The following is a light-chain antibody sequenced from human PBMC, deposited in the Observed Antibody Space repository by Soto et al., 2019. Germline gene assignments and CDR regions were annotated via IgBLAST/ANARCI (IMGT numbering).Light chain of an antibody. CDR2: GAS. CDR3: QQYGSSPLT. J-gene: IGKJ4*01. V-gene: IGKV3-20*01. CDR1: QSVSSSF. Sequence: EIVLTQSPGTLSLSPGERATLSCRASQSVSSSFLAWYQQKPGQAPRLLIYGASSRATGIPDRFSGSGSGTDFTLTISRLEPEDVAVYECQQYGSSPLTFGGGTKVEIK.